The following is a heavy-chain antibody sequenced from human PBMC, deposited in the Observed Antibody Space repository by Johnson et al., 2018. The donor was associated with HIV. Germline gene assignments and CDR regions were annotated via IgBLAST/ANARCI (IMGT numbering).Heavy chain of an antibody. CDR1: GFTFSNAW. J-gene: IGHJ3*02. V-gene: IGHV3-15*01. Sequence: VQLVESGGGLVKPGGSLRLSCAASGFTFSNAWMSWVRQAPGKGLEWVGRIKSTTDGGTTDYAAPVKGRFTISRDDSKNTLYLQMNSLKTEDTAVYYCTTDRATYDAFDIWGQGTMVTVSS. CDR3: TTDRATYDAFDI. D-gene: IGHD1-26*01. CDR2: IKSTTDGGTT.